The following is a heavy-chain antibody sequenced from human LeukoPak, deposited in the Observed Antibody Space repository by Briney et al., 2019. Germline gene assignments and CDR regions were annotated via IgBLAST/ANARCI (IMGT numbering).Heavy chain of an antibody. CDR2: ISISEDYT. V-gene: IGHV3-23*01. CDR1: ELTFSSNA. Sequence: GGSLTQSVPASELTFSSNAMTGVAKAPGQGLEWSSVISISEDYTSYADSVRGRFTTSSHNSRNTLYLQMISLRPEDTAVYYCAKDTSIGKYCTNGVCPPFDYWGQRPLVRVSS. J-gene: IGHJ4*02. D-gene: IGHD2-8*01. CDR3: AKDTSIGKYCTNGVCPPFDY.